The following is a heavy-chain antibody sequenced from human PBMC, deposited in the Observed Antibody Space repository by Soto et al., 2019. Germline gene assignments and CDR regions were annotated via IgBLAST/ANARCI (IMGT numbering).Heavy chain of an antibody. J-gene: IGHJ5*02. D-gene: IGHD5-18*01. Sequence: GASVKVSCKASGGTFSSYTISWVRQAPGQGLEWMGRIIPILGIANYAQKFQGRVTITADKSTSTAYMELSSLRSEDTAVYYCARLSPDTAMVTWFDPWGQGTLVTVSS. CDR3: ARLSPDTAMVTWFDP. CDR1: GGTFSSYT. CDR2: IIPILGIA. V-gene: IGHV1-69*02.